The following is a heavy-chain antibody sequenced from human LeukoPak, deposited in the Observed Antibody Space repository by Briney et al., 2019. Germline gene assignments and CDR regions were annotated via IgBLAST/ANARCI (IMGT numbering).Heavy chain of an antibody. J-gene: IGHJ3*02. V-gene: IGHV3-49*03. CDR1: GFTFGDYA. Sequence: GVSLRLSCTASGFTFGDYAMSWFRQAPGKGLEWVGFIRSKAYGGTTEYAASVKGRFTISRDDSKSIAYLQMNSLKTEDTAVYYCTRDGDYLDDAFDIWGQGTMVTVSS. D-gene: IGHD4-17*01. CDR2: IRSKAYGGTT. CDR3: TRDGDYLDDAFDI.